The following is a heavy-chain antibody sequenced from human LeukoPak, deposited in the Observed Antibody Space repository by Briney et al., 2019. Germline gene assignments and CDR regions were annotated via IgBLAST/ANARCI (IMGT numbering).Heavy chain of an antibody. V-gene: IGHV4-34*01. CDR1: GGSFSGYY. CDR2: INHSGSN. D-gene: IGHD3-3*02. J-gene: IGHJ4*02. CDR3: ARGPPHYY. Sequence: SETLSLTCAVYGGSFSGYYWSWVRQPPGKGLEWIGEINHSGSNNYNPSLTSRVTISVDTSKNQFSLKLSSVTAADTAVYYCARGPPHYYWGQGTLVTVSS.